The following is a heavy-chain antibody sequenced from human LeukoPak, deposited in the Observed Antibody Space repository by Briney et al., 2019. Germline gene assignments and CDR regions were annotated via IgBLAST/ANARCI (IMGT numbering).Heavy chain of an antibody. CDR1: GLTFSTYA. J-gene: IGHJ3*02. CDR3: AKDLEDTAMIRRPFDI. CDR2: ISGGGGST. Sequence: GGSLRLSCVASGLTFSTYAMSWVRQAPGKGLEWVSGISGGGGSTPYADSVKGRFTISRDNSKNTLYLQMNSLRAEDTAVYYCAKDLEDTAMIRRPFDIWGQGTMVTVSS. D-gene: IGHD5-18*01. V-gene: IGHV3-23*01.